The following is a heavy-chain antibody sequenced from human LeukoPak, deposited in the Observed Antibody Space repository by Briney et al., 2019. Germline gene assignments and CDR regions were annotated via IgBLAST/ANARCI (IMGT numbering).Heavy chain of an antibody. Sequence: SQTLSLACTVSGGSISSGSYYWSWIRQPAGKGLEWIGRIYTSGSTNYNPSLKSRVTISVDTSKNQFSLKLSSVTAADTAVYYCAREGSSGWCKGYYYYMDVWGKGTTVTVSS. CDR2: IYTSGST. J-gene: IGHJ6*03. CDR3: AREGSSGWCKGYYYYMDV. V-gene: IGHV4-61*02. D-gene: IGHD6-19*01. CDR1: GGSISSGSYY.